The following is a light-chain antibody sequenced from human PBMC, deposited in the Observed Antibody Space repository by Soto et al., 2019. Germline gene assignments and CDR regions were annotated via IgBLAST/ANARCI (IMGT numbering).Light chain of an antibody. CDR1: SSDVGGYNS. Sequence: QSALTQVPSASGSPGQSVTISCTGTSSDVGGYNSVSWYQQHPGKAPKVMIYEDNKRPSGVPDRFSGSKSGNTASLTVSGHQAEDEADYHCSSYAGSHSWVFGGGAKLTV. V-gene: IGLV2-8*01. CDR3: SSYAGSHSWV. J-gene: IGLJ3*02. CDR2: EDN.